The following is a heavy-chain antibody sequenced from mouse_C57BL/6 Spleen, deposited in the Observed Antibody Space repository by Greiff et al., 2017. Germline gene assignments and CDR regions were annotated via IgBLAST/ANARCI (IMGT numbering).Heavy chain of an antibody. V-gene: IGHV5-17*01. CDR3: AREGPYYGSSYDY. D-gene: IGHD1-1*01. CDR2: ISSGSSTI. CDR1: GFTFSDYG. Sequence: EVHLVESGGGLVKPGGSLKLSCAASGFTFSDYGMPWVRQAPDKGLEWVAYISSGSSTIYYADTVEGRFTISRDNAKNTLFLQMTRLRSEDTALYCCAREGPYYGSSYDYWGQGTTLTVSS. J-gene: IGHJ2*01.